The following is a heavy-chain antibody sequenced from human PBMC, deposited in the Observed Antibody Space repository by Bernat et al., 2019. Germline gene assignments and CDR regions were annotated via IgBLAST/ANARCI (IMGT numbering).Heavy chain of an antibody. CDR1: GGSISSGSYY. D-gene: IGHD2-2*01. CDR2: IYYSGCT. J-gene: IGHJ4*02. V-gene: IGHV4-39*01. Sequence: QLQLQESGPGLVKPSETLSLTCTVSGGSISSGSYYWGWIRQPPGKVLEWIGSIYYSGCTYYNPSLKSRVTISADTSKNQFSLNMSSVTAADTAVYYCARVTNASPHYWGQGTLVTVSS. CDR3: ARVTNASPHY.